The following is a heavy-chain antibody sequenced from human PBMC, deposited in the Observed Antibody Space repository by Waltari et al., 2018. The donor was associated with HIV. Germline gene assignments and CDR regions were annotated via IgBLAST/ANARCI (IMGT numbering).Heavy chain of an antibody. CDR1: GGSISSSSYY. CDR2: IYYSGST. Sequence: QLQLQESGPGLVKPSETLSLTCTVSGGSISSSSYYWGWIRQPPGKGLEWIGSIYYSGSTYYNPSLKSRVTISVDTSKNQFSLKLSSVTAADTAVYYCATTPYSGRLRGWYFDLWGRGTLVTVSS. V-gene: IGHV4-39*01. D-gene: IGHD1-26*01. CDR3: ATTPYSGRLRGWYFDL. J-gene: IGHJ2*01.